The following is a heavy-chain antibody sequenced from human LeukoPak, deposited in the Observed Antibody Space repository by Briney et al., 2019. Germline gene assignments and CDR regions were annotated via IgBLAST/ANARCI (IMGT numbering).Heavy chain of an antibody. CDR3: AREVLTVTTLRWFDP. V-gene: IGHV4-59*01. CDR1: GGSISSYY. J-gene: IGHJ5*02. Sequence: SETLSLTCTVSGGSISSYYWSWIRQPPGKGLEWIGYIYYSGSTNYNPSLKSRVTISVDTSKNQFSLKLSSVTAADTAVYYCAREVLTVTTLRWFDPWGQEPWSPSPQ. D-gene: IGHD4-11*01. CDR2: IYYSGST.